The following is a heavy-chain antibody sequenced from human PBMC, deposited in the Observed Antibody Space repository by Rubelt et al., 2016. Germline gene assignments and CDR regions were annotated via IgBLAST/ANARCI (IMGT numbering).Heavy chain of an antibody. D-gene: IGHD4-17*01. CDR1: GFSFDDYA. J-gene: IGHJ4*02. Sequence: RGRSLRLSCAASGFSFDDYAMHWVRQAPGKGLEWVSGITSKSGKTDYADSVKGRFTISRDNAKNSLSLQMDSLSGEDTALYYCAKDATQGDFGVYGFDYWGQGTLVTVSS. CDR2: ITSKSGKT. V-gene: IGHV3-9*01. CDR3: AKDATQGDFGVYGFDY.